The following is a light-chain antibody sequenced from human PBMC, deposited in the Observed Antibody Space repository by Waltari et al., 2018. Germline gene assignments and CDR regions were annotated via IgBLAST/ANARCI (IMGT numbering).Light chain of an antibody. V-gene: IGLV2-14*01. CDR3: NSYTSSSIWV. CDR1: SSDVGNYNY. J-gene: IGLJ3*02. CDR2: EVS. Sequence: QSALTQPASVSGSPGQSITIPCTGTSSDVGNYNYVPWYQQHPGKAPKLMIYEVSNRPSGVSNRFSGCKSGNTASLTISGLQAEDEADYYCNSYTSSSIWVFGGGTKLTVL.